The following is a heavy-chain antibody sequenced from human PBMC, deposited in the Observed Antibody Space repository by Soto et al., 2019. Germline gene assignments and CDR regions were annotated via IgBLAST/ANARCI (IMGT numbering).Heavy chain of an antibody. D-gene: IGHD5-12*01. CDR3: ATKWLPDRAFDI. J-gene: IGHJ3*02. CDR1: GGTFSSYT. CDR2: IIPILGRA. V-gene: IGHV1-69*02. Sequence: QVLLVQSGAEVKKPGSSVKVSCKASGGTFSSYTLSWVRQAPGQGLEWMGRIIPILGRADYAPKFQGRVTITADKSTRTTSMELSRLRSEDTAVYYCATKWLPDRAFDIWGQGTMVTVSS.